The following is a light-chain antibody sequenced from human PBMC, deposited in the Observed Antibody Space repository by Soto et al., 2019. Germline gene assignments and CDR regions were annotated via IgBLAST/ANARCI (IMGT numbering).Light chain of an antibody. V-gene: IGKV1-27*01. J-gene: IGKJ1*01. Sequence: DIQMTQSPSSLSASVGDRVTITCRSSQGISNYLAWYQQKPGTVPKLLIYAASTLQSGVPSRFSGSGSGTDFTLTISSLQPEDVANYYCKKYNSALWTFGQGTKVEIK. CDR1: QGISNY. CDR2: AAS. CDR3: KKYNSALWT.